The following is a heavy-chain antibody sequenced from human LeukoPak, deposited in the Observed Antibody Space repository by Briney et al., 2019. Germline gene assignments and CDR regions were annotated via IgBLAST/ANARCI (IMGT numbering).Heavy chain of an antibody. V-gene: IGHV1-8*01. D-gene: IGHD3-3*01. CDR2: MNPNSGNT. Sequence: ASVKVSCKASGYTFTSYDINWLRQATGQGLEWMGWMNPNSGNTGYAQKFQGRVTTTRNTSISTAYMELSSLRSEDTAVYYCARGRSYDFWSGYSYWGQGTLVTVSS. CDR1: GYTFTSYD. CDR3: ARGRSYDFWSGYSY. J-gene: IGHJ4*02.